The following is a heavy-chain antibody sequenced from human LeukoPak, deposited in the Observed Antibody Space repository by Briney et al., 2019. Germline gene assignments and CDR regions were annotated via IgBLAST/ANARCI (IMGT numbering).Heavy chain of an antibody. D-gene: IGHD2-15*01. J-gene: IGHJ4*02. CDR2: ICGRGGT. Sequence: PSETLSLTCTVSGDSLNSHCWSWLRQPAGKGLEWIGYICGRGGTNYDPSLRSRVTISEDTSKNRFSLKVTSVTAADTALYYCARNVGFYSHDSWGQGTLVTVSS. CDR1: GDSLNSHC. V-gene: IGHV4-59*08. CDR3: ARNVGFYSHDS.